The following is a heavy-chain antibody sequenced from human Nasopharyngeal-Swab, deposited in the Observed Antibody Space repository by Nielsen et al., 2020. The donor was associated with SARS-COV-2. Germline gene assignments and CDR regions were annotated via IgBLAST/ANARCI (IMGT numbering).Heavy chain of an antibody. CDR3: ARARGGSYFGGFDY. J-gene: IGHJ4*02. D-gene: IGHD1-26*01. Sequence: LSLTCAASGFTFSSYAMHWVRQAPGKGLEWVAVISYDGSNKYYADSVKGRFTISRDNSKNTLYLQMNSLRAEDTAVYYCARARGGSYFGGFDYWGQGTLVTVSS. V-gene: IGHV3-30-3*01. CDR1: GFTFSSYA. CDR2: ISYDGSNK.